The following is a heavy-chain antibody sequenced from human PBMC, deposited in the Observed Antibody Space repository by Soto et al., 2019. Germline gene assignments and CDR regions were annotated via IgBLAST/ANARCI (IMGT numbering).Heavy chain of an antibody. CDR1: GFTFRSYT. CDR2: IRGFSPYT. Sequence: PGGSLRLSCISSGFTFRSYTMKWVRDAPGKGLEWVSGIRGFSPYTFYAESVKGRFTISRDNAKNSLYLQMNSLRAEDTAVYYCARDRGYDAHDYYYNAMDVWGQGTTVTVSS. D-gene: IGHD3-10*01. J-gene: IGHJ6*02. V-gene: IGHV3-21*01. CDR3: ARDRGYDAHDYYYNAMDV.